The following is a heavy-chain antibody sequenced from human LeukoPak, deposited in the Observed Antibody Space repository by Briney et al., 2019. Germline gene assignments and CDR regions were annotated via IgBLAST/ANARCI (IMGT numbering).Heavy chain of an antibody. V-gene: IGHV3-30*02. Sequence: GGSLRLSCAASGFTFSSYGMHWVRQAPGKGLEWVAFIRYDGSNKYYADSVKGRFTISRDNSKNTLYLQMNSLRAEDTAVYYCAKSPRSGRNGFFCDYWGQGTLVTVSS. CDR1: GFTFSSYG. CDR3: AKSPRSGRNGFFCDY. J-gene: IGHJ4*02. CDR2: IRYDGSNK. D-gene: IGHD1-26*01.